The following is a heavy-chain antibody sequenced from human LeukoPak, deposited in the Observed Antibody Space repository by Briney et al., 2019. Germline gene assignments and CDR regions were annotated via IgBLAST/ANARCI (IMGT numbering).Heavy chain of an antibody. CDR2: ISSSSSTI. J-gene: IGHJ4*02. D-gene: IGHD6-13*01. CDR3: ARDRDSSWYGVFDY. Sequence: GGSLRHSCAASGFTFSSYSRNWVRQAPGKGLEWVSYISSSSSTIYYADSVRGRFTISRDNAKRSLYLQMNSLRAEDTAVYYCARDRDSSWYGVFDYWGQGTLVTVSS. CDR1: GFTFSSYS. V-gene: IGHV3-48*01.